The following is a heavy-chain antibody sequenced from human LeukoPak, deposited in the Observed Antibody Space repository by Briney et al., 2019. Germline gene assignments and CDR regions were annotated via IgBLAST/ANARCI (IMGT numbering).Heavy chain of an antibody. D-gene: IGHD3-16*01. J-gene: IGHJ4*02. V-gene: IGHV4-61*08. CDR3: ARGPSWGWNFDC. Sequence: PSETLSLTCTVSGGSVSSGGYYWSWIRQPPGKGLEWIGYIYYSGSTNYNPSLKSRVTISVDTSKNQFSLKLSSVTAADTAVYYCARGPSWGWNFDCWGQGTLVTVSS. CDR2: IYYSGST. CDR1: GGSVSSGGYY.